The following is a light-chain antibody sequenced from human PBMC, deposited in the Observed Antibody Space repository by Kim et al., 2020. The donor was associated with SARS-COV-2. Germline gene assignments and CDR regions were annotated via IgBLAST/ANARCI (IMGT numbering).Light chain of an antibody. J-gene: IGKJ1*01. CDR2: AAS. CDR1: QAFSSY. CDR3: KRLKSYPRT. V-gene: IGKV1-9*01. Sequence: ASLGDRVPITCRASQAFSSYLAWYQQKPGKAPKLLIYAASTLQSGVPQRFGGSGSGTKFTLKISSLQPEDFETYYGKRLKSYPRTFGKGTKVNIK.